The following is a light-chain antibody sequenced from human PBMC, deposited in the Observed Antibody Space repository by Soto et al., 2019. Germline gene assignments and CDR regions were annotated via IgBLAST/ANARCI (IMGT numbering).Light chain of an antibody. Sequence: EIVLTQSPGTLSLSPGERATLSCRASQSVSSNYLAWYQQKPGQAPRLLIYGASRGAAGIPDRFIGSGSGTDFTLTINRLEPEDCAVYFCQQYGRSPMFTFGQGTKLEIK. CDR3: QQYGRSPMFT. CDR1: QSVSSNY. CDR2: GAS. V-gene: IGKV3-20*01. J-gene: IGKJ2*01.